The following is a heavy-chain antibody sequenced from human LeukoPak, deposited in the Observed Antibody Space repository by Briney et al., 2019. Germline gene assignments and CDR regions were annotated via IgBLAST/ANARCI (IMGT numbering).Heavy chain of an antibody. V-gene: IGHV3-30-3*01. CDR3: ARRFYYDSSGYYNGFDY. CDR2: ISYDGSSK. Sequence: GGSLRLSCAASGFTFSDYAMHWVRQAPGKGLEWVAVISYDGSSKYYADSVKGRFTTSRDNSKNTLYLQMNSLRAEDTAVYYCARRFYYDSSGYYNGFDYWGQGTLVTVSS. CDR1: GFTFSDYA. D-gene: IGHD3-22*01. J-gene: IGHJ4*02.